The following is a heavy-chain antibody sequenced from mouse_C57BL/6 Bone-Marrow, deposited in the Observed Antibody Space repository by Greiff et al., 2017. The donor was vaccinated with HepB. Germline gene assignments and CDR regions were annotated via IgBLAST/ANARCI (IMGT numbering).Heavy chain of an antibody. CDR1: GYSITSGYY. D-gene: IGHD1-1*01. CDR3: ARSGLRSRFAY. Sequence: EVKVEESGPGLVKPSQSLSLTCSVTGYSITSGYYWNWIRQFPGNKLEWMGYISYDGSNNYNPSLKNRISITRDTSKNQFFLKLNSVTTEDTATYYCARSGLRSRFAYWGQGTLVTVSA. CDR2: ISYDGSN. J-gene: IGHJ3*01. V-gene: IGHV3-6*01.